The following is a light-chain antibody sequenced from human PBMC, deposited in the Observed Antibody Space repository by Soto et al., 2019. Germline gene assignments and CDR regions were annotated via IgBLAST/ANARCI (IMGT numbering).Light chain of an antibody. Sequence: DIQMTQSPSTLPASVGDRVTITCRASQTISSGLAWYPQKPGKAPDLLIYDASRLAGGVPSRFSGSEAGTDFTLPISSLQPEDFATYYCQQYNSFRAFGQGTKVDIK. CDR2: DAS. J-gene: IGKJ1*01. V-gene: IGKV1-5*01. CDR1: QTISSG. CDR3: QQYNSFRA.